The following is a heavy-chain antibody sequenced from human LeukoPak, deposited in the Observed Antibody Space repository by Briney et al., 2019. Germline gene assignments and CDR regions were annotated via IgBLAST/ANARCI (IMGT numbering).Heavy chain of an antibody. D-gene: IGHD2-8*01. CDR2: IKQDGSEK. CDR1: RFTFSSYW. Sequence: GGSLRLSCAASRFTFSSYWMSWVRQAPGKGLEWVANIKQDGSEKYYVDSVKGRFTISRDNAKNSLYLQMNSLRAEDTAVYYCARDCTNGVCYDYWGQGTLVTVSS. J-gene: IGHJ4*02. V-gene: IGHV3-7*01. CDR3: ARDCTNGVCYDY.